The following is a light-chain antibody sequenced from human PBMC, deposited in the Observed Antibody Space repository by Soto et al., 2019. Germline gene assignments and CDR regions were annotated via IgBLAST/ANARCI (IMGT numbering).Light chain of an antibody. CDR3: GTWDSSLTADV. CDR2: EDN. Sequence: QSALTQPPSVSAAPGQTVTLSCSGSSSNIENNYVSWYQQLPGTAPKLLIYEDNKRPSGIPDRFSGSKSGTSATLGITGLQTGDEADYYCGTWDSSLTADVFGSGTKVTVL. J-gene: IGLJ1*01. CDR1: SSNIENNY. V-gene: IGLV1-51*02.